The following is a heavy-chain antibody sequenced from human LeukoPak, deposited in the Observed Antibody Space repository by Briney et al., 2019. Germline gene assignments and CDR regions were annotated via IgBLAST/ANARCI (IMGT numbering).Heavy chain of an antibody. CDR1: GYTFTGYY. Sequence: ASVKVSCKASGYTFTGYYMHWVRQAPGQGLEWMGWINPNSGGTKYAQKFQGRVTMTRDTSISTAYMELSRLRSDDTAVYYCARGGQWEPYFSDYWGQGTLVTVSS. CDR2: INPNSGGT. CDR3: ARGGQWEPYFSDY. J-gene: IGHJ4*02. V-gene: IGHV1-2*02. D-gene: IGHD1-26*01.